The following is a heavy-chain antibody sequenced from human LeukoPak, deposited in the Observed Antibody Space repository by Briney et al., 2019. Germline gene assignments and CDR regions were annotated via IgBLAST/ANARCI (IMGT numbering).Heavy chain of an antibody. J-gene: IGHJ4*02. Sequence: ASVKVSCKASGYTFTGYYMHWVRQAPGQGLEWMGRINPNSGGTNYAQKFQGRVTMTRDTSISTAYMELSRLRSDDTAVYYCARETSPDYDFWSGYPDYWGQGTLVTVSS. V-gene: IGHV1-2*02. CDR1: GYTFTGYY. CDR3: ARETSPDYDFWSGYPDY. D-gene: IGHD3-3*01. CDR2: INPNSGGT.